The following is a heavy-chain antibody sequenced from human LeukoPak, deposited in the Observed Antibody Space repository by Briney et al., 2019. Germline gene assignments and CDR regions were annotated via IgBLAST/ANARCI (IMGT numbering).Heavy chain of an antibody. J-gene: IGHJ4*02. Sequence: SETLSLTCTVSGGSISSYYWSWIRQPPGKGLEWIGYIYYSGSTNYNPSLKSRVTISVDTSKNQFSLKLSSVTAADTAVYYCASSGRYCSSTSCYSSWLDYWGQGTLVTVSS. V-gene: IGHV4-59*01. D-gene: IGHD2-2*01. CDR3: ASSGRYCSSTSCYSSWLDY. CDR2: IYYSGST. CDR1: GGSISSYY.